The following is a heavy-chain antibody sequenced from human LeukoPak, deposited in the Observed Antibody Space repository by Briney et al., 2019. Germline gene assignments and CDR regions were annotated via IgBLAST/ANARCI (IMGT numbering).Heavy chain of an antibody. CDR3: ARGGVRFDT. D-gene: IGHD1-26*01. V-gene: IGHV4-39*07. Sequence: SETLSLTCTVSGGSISSSSYYWAWIRQPPGKGLEWIGSIYHSGSTYYNPSLKSRLTISVDTSKNQFSLRLSSMTATDTAVYYCARGGVRFDTWGQGTLVTVSS. CDR2: IYHSGST. CDR1: GGSISSSSYY. J-gene: IGHJ5*02.